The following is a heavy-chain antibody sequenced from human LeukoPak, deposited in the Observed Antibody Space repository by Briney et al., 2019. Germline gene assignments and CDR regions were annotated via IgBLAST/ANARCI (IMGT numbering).Heavy chain of an antibody. J-gene: IGHJ4*02. CDR3: AIFCSTITCYAGPH. CDR1: GGSISSSSYY. Sequence: PSETLSLTCTVSGGSISSSSYYWGWIRQPPGKGLEWIGTIYYSGSTYYNPSLKSRVTISVDTSRNQFSLKLSSVTAADTAVYYCAIFCSTITCYAGPHWGQGTLVTVSS. V-gene: IGHV4-39*01. D-gene: IGHD2-2*01. CDR2: IYYSGST.